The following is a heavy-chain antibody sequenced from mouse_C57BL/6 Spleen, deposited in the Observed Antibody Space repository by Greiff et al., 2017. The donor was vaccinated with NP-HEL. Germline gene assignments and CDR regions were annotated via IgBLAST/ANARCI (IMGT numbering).Heavy chain of an antibody. CDR3: AREDYGSRYFDV. CDR1: GFTFSSYA. J-gene: IGHJ1*03. Sequence: DVMLVESGGGLVKPGGSLKLSCAASGFTFSSYAMSWVRQTPEKRLEWVATISDGGSYTYYPDNVKGRFTISRDNAKNNLYLQMSHLKSEDTAMYYCAREDYGSRYFDVWGTGTTVTVSS. CDR2: ISDGGSYT. D-gene: IGHD1-1*01. V-gene: IGHV5-4*01.